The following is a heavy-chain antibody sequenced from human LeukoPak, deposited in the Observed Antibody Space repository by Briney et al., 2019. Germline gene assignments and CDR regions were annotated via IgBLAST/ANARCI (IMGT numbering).Heavy chain of an antibody. V-gene: IGHV1-18*01. CDR3: ARDRWIQLWLDRAFDI. Sequence: ASVNVSCKASGYTFTTYGISWVRQAPGQGLGWMGWIRGHNGNTEYAQTLQGRVTMTTDTSTSTAYMELRSLRSDDTAVYYCARDRWIQLWLDRAFDIWGQGTMVTVSS. CDR2: IRGHNGNT. D-gene: IGHD5-18*01. CDR1: GYTFTTYG. J-gene: IGHJ3*02.